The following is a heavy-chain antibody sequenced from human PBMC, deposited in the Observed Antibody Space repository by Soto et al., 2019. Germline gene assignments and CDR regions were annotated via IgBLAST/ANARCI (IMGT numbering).Heavy chain of an antibody. J-gene: IGHJ4*02. Sequence: QVQLQESGPGLVKPSETLSLTCTVSGGSVSSGSYYWSWIRQPPGKGLEWIGYIYYSGSTNYNHSLKSRVTISVDTSKNQFSLKLSSVTAADTAVYYCAREGRPGYCSGGSCGFDYWGQGTLVTVSS. D-gene: IGHD2-15*01. CDR1: GGSVSSGSYY. V-gene: IGHV4-61*01. CDR3: AREGRPGYCSGGSCGFDY. CDR2: IYYSGST.